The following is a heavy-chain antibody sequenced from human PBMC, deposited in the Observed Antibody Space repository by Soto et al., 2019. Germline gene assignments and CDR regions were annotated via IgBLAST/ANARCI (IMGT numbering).Heavy chain of an antibody. CDR1: GGTFNYDA. CDR2: IIPICNTA. CDR3: ARVRPTDYVGNYNNGMDV. D-gene: IGHD4-17*01. Sequence: QVQLVQSGAEVKKPGSSVKVSCKASGGTFNYDAITWVRQAPGQGLEWMGGIIPICNTANYAQKFQGRVTITADESTSTAYMERTSLRSEDTALYYCARVRPTDYVGNYNNGMDVWGQGTTVTVSS. J-gene: IGHJ6*02. V-gene: IGHV1-69*01.